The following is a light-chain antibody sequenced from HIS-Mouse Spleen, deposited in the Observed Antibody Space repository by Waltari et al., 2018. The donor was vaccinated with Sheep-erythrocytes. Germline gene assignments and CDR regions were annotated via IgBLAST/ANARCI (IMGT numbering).Light chain of an antibody. V-gene: IGLV2-23*01. Sequence: QSALTQPASVSGSPGQSITLSCTGTSSDVGSYNLVSWYQQQPGKAPKLMIYEGSKRPSGVSNRFSGSKSGNTASLTISGLQAEDEADYYCCSYAGSSTPWVFGGGTKLTVL. J-gene: IGLJ3*02. CDR1: SSDVGSYNL. CDR2: EGS. CDR3: CSYAGSSTPWV.